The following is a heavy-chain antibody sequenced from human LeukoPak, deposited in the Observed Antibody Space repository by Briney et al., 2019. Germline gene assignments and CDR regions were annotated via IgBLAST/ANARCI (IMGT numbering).Heavy chain of an antibody. CDR3: AKDPGGGYYPDAFDI. D-gene: IGHD3-22*01. CDR2: ISWNSGSI. J-gene: IGHJ3*02. CDR1: GFTFDDYA. Sequence: GRSLRLSCAASGFTFDDYAMHWVRQAPGKGLEWVSGISWNSGSIGYADSVKGRFTISRDNSKNTLYLQMNSLRAEDTAVYYCAKDPGGGYYPDAFDIWGQGTMVTVSS. V-gene: IGHV3-9*01.